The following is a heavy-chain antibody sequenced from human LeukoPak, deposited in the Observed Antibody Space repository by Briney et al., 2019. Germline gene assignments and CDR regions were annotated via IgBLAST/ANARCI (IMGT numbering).Heavy chain of an antibody. D-gene: IGHD3-22*01. J-gene: IGHJ6*03. CDR1: GFTVSSNY. CDR2: IYSGGST. Sequence: GGSLRLSCAASGFTVSSNYMSWVRQAPGKGLEWVSVIYSGGSTYYAESVKGRFTISRDNSKNTLYLQMNSLRAEDTAVYYCARGRDLYDSSGYYSETTTYYYYYYMDVWGKGTTVTVSS. V-gene: IGHV3-53*01. CDR3: ARGRDLYDSSGYYSETTTYYYYYYMDV.